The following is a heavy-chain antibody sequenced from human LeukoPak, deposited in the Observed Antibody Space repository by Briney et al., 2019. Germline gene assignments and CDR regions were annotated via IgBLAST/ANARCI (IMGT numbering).Heavy chain of an antibody. V-gene: IGHV1-8*02. CDR2: MNPNSGNT. D-gene: IGHD6-6*01. CDR3: ARDGEYSSPRGLDY. J-gene: IGHJ4*02. CDR1: GYTFTSYD. Sequence: ASVKVSCKASGYTFTSYDINWVRQATGLGLEWMGWMNPNSGNTGYAQKFQGRVTMTRNTSISTAYMELSRLRSDDTAVYYCARDGEYSSPRGLDYWGQGTLVTVSS.